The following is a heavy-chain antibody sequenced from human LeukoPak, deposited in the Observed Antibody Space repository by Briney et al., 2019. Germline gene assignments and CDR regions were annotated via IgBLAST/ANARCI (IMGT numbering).Heavy chain of an antibody. D-gene: IGHD3-3*01. J-gene: IGHJ4*02. Sequence: ASVKVSCKASGYTFTGYYMHWVRQAPGQGLEWMGWMNPNSGNTGYAQKFQGRVTMTRNTSISTAYMELSSLRSEDTAVYYCARGRFLEWLLSAAPYYFDYWGQGTLVTVSS. V-gene: IGHV1-8*02. CDR1: GYTFTGYY. CDR3: ARGRFLEWLLSAAPYYFDY. CDR2: MNPNSGNT.